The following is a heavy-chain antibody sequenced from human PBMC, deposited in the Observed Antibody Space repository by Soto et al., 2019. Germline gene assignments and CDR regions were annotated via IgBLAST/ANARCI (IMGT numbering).Heavy chain of an antibody. CDR1: GESISTYY. CDR2: IYDTGRV. CDR3: AREWGSAWPYWYFDL. V-gene: IGHV4-59*01. J-gene: IGHJ2*01. D-gene: IGHD6-25*01. Sequence: QVQLQESGPGLVKPSETLSLTCTVSGESISTYYLSWIRQSPGKGLEWIGYIYDTGRVHYNPSLESRVTISVDKSKNQFSVRLNSVLAEDTAVYFCAREWGSAWPYWYFDLWCRSTQVTVSS.